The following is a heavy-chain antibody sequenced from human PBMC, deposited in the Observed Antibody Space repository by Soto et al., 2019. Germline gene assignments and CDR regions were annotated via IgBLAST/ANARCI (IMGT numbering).Heavy chain of an antibody. J-gene: IGHJ4*02. Sequence: EVQLVESGGDLVQPGGYLRLSCADSGCTFSSYWRHWVRQPPGKGLVWVSRMNTDGSSTTYADSVKGRFTISRDNAKNTLYLQMNSLRAEDTAVYYCARALDYGGNPRGYWGQGTLVTVSS. D-gene: IGHD4-17*01. CDR3: ARALDYGGNPRGY. CDR1: GCTFSSYW. CDR2: MNTDGSST. V-gene: IGHV3-74*01.